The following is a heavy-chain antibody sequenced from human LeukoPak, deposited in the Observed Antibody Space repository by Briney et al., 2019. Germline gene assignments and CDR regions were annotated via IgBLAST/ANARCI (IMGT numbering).Heavy chain of an antibody. J-gene: IGHJ4*02. V-gene: IGHV3-7*01. CDR2: IKQDGSEK. D-gene: IGHD3-3*01. CDR3: ARDRNTDFWSGYYTNYFDY. CDR1: GFTFSSYG. Sequence: GGSLRLSCAASGFTFSSYGMHWVRQAPGKGLEWVANIKQDGSEKYYVDSVKGRFTISRDNAKNSLYLQMNSLRAEDTAVYYCARDRNTDFWSGYYTNYFDYWGQGTLVTVSS.